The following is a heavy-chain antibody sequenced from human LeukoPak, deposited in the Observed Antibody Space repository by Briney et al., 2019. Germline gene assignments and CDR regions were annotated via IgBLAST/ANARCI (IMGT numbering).Heavy chain of an antibody. CDR3: AKGVSGYAFDI. Sequence: GGSLRLSCAASGFTFSSYAMSWVRQAPGEGLEWISGISGSGGSTYYADSVKGRFTISRDNSKNTLNLQMNSLRAEDTAVYYCAKGVSGYAFDIWGQGTMVTVSS. CDR2: ISGSGGST. J-gene: IGHJ3*02. V-gene: IGHV3-23*01. CDR1: GFTFSSYA. D-gene: IGHD6-25*01.